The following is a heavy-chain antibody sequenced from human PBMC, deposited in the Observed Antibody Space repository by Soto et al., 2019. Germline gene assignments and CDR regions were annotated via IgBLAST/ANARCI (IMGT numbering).Heavy chain of an antibody. D-gene: IGHD3-10*01. CDR1: GGSISSYY. CDR3: ARVWGGAFPI. J-gene: IGHJ3*02. V-gene: IGHV4-59*01. Sequence: PSETLSLTCTVSGGSISSYYWSWIRQPPGKGLEWIGYIYYSGSTNYNPSLKSRVTISVDTSKNQFSLKLSSVTAADTAVYYCARVWGGAFPIWGQGTMVTVSS. CDR2: IYYSGST.